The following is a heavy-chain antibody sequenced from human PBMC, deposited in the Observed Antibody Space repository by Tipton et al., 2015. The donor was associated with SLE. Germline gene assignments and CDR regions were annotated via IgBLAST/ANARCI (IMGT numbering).Heavy chain of an antibody. CDR2: IYYSGST. CDR3: ARDHGGGAQDNWFDP. V-gene: IGHV4-31*03. Sequence: TLSLTCTVSGGSISSGGYYWSWIRQHPGKGLEWIGYIYYSGSTYYNPSLKSRVTISVDTSKNQFSLKLSSVTAADTAVYYCARDHGGGAQDNWFDPWGQGTLVTVSS. CDR1: GGSISSGGYY. D-gene: IGHD1-26*01. J-gene: IGHJ5*02.